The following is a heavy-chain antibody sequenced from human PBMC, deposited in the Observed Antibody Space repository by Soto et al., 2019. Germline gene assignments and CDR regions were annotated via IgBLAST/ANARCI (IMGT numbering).Heavy chain of an antibody. CDR1: GYTFTGYY. CDR3: ARTRGSYKYNWFDP. Sequence: ASVKVSCKASGYTFTGYYMHWVRQAPGQGLEWMGWINPNSGGTNYAQKFQGWVTMTRDTSISTAYMELSRLRSDDTAVYYCARTRGSYKYNWFDPWGQGTLVTVSS. V-gene: IGHV1-2*04. D-gene: IGHD1-26*01. J-gene: IGHJ5*02. CDR2: INPNSGGT.